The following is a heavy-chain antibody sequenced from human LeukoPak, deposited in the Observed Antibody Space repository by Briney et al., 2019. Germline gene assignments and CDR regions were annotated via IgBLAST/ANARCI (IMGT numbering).Heavy chain of an antibody. J-gene: IGHJ4*02. D-gene: IGHD1-1*01. CDR3: ARGTGTTAYFDY. V-gene: IGHV3-48*04. Sequence: GGSLRLSCATSGFTFSSYSMSWVRQAPGKGLEWISYISSRSRAIYYADSVKGRFTISRDNAKNSLYLQVNSLRAEDTAVYYCARGTGTTAYFDYWGQGTPVTVSS. CDR2: ISSRSRAI. CDR1: GFTFSSYS.